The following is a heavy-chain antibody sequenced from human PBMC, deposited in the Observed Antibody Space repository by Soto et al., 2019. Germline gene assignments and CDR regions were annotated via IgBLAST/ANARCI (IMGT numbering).Heavy chain of an antibody. Sequence: GASVKVSCKASGYSFTNYAMHWVRQAPGQSLEWMGWINAGNGNTKYSQKFQGRVTITRDTSASTAYMELSGLRSEDAAVYYCAVKMWFGELNYYYYGMDVWGQGTTVTVSS. D-gene: IGHD3-10*01. V-gene: IGHV1-3*01. CDR2: INAGNGNT. CDR3: AVKMWFGELNYYYYGMDV. J-gene: IGHJ6*02. CDR1: GYSFTNYA.